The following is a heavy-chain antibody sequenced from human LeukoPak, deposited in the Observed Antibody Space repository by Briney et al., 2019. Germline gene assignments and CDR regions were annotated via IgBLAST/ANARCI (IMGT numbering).Heavy chain of an antibody. D-gene: IGHD3-10*01. CDR3: AKDSDSTMVHFMDV. J-gene: IGHJ6*03. Sequence: PGGSLRLSCAASGFTFSSYAMHWVRQAPGKGLEWVSVIYSGGSTYYADSVKGRFTFSRDNSKNTLYLQMNSLRAEDTAVYYCAKDSDSTMVHFMDVWGKGTTVTVSS. V-gene: IGHV3-66*01. CDR1: GFTFSSYA. CDR2: IYSGGST.